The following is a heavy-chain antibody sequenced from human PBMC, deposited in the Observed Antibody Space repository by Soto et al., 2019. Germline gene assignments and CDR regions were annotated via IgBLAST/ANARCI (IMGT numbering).Heavy chain of an antibody. CDR2: IYHSGST. V-gene: IGHV4-30-2*01. CDR1: GGSISSGGYS. Sequence: PSETLSLTCAVSGGSISSGGYSWSWIRQPPGKGLEWIGYIYHSGSTYYNPSLKSRVTISVDRSKNQFSLKLSSVTAADTAVYYCAREYYGGVDYWGQGTLVTVS. CDR3: AREYYGGVDY. D-gene: IGHD4-17*01. J-gene: IGHJ4*02.